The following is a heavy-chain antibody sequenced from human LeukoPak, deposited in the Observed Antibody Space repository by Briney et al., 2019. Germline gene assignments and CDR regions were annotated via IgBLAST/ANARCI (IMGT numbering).Heavy chain of an antibody. CDR1: GFTFSSYS. J-gene: IGHJ4*02. D-gene: IGHD5-18*01. V-gene: IGHV3-48*01. Sequence: PGGSLRLSCAASGFTFSSYSMNWVRQAPGKGLEWVSYISSSSSTIYYADSVKGRFTISRDNAKNSLYLQMNSLRAEDTAVYYCAKGGRYGYYYFDYWGQGTLVTVSS. CDR3: AKGGRYGYYYFDY. CDR2: ISSSSSTI.